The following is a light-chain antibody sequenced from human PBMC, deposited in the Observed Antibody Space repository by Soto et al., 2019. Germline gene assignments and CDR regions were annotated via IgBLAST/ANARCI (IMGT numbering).Light chain of an antibody. V-gene: IGLV1-40*01. J-gene: IGLJ3*02. CDR3: QSHDNSLSWV. CDR2: GNS. Sequence: QSVLTQPPSVSGAPGQRVTISCIGSSSNIGAKYDVHWYQHLPGTAPKLLIYGNSNRPSGVPDRFSGSKSGTSASLAITGLQAEDEADYYCQSHDNSLSWVFGGGTKVTVL. CDR1: SSNIGAKYD.